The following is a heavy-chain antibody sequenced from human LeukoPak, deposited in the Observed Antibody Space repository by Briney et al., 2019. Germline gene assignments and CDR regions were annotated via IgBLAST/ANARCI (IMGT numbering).Heavy chain of an antibody. CDR3: ARYYYDSSGYYYVGYFDY. Sequence: PAETLSLTCTVSGGSISIYYWSWIRQPPGKGLEWLGYVYNSGSTNYNPSLKSRVTISVDTSKNQFSLSLSSVTAADTAVYYCARYYYDSSGYYYVGYFDYWGQGTLVTVSS. V-gene: IGHV4-59*12. J-gene: IGHJ4*02. CDR2: VYNSGST. D-gene: IGHD3-22*01. CDR1: GGSISIYY.